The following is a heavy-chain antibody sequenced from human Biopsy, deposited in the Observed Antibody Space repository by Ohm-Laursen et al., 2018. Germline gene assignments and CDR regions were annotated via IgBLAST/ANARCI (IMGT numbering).Heavy chain of an antibody. J-gene: IGHJ4*02. CDR1: GFTFTGYY. Sequence: ASVKVSCKVSGFTFTGYYIHWVRQAPGQGLEWMGWISPKSGDTNYAHKFQGNITMTRDTSMSTAYMEMSRLRCDDTAVYYCALQSVAQMKNFDYWGQGTLVTVSS. D-gene: IGHD6-19*01. CDR2: ISPKSGDT. CDR3: ALQSVAQMKNFDY. V-gene: IGHV1-2*02.